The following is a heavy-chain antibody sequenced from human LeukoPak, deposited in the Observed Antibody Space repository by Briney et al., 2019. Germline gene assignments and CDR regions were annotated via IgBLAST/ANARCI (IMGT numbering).Heavy chain of an antibody. CDR2: IYYSGST. J-gene: IGHJ4*02. CDR1: GGSISSGGYY. Sequence: SETLSLTCTVSGGSISSGGYYWSWIRQHPGKGLEWIGYIYYSGSTYYNPSLKSRVTISVDTSKSQFSLKLSSVTAADTAVYYCATQWFGEGDYFDYWGQGTLVTVSS. V-gene: IGHV4-31*03. CDR3: ATQWFGEGDYFDY. D-gene: IGHD3-10*01.